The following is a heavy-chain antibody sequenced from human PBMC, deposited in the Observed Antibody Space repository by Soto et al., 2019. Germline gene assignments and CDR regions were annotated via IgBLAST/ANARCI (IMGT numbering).Heavy chain of an antibody. D-gene: IGHD6-6*01. CDR1: GGSFSGYY. Sequence: QVQLQQWGAGLLKPSETLSLTCAVYGGSFSGYYWSWIRQPPGKGLEWIGEINHSGSTNYNPSLKSRVTISVDTSQNQFSLKLSSVTAADTAVYYCARGKSYSSSWRAGTWFDPWGQGTLVTVSS. V-gene: IGHV4-34*01. CDR3: ARGKSYSSSWRAGTWFDP. CDR2: INHSGST. J-gene: IGHJ5*02.